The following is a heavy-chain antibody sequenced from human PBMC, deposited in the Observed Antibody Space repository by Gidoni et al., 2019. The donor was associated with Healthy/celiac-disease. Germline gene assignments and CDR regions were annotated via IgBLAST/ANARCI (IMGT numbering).Heavy chain of an antibody. CDR3: ARNHYDYVWGSYRYLDY. D-gene: IGHD3-16*02. V-gene: IGHV5-51*01. Sequence: EVQLVQSGAEVKKPGESLKISCKGSGYSFTSYWIGWVRQMPGKGLEWMGIIYPGDSDTRYSPSFQGQVTISADKSISTAYLQWSSLKASDTAMYYCARNHYDYVWGSYRYLDYWGQGTLVTVSS. CDR1: GYSFTSYW. CDR2: IYPGDSDT. J-gene: IGHJ4*02.